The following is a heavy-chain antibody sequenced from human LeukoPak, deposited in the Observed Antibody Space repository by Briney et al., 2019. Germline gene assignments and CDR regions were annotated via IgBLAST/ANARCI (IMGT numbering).Heavy chain of an antibody. V-gene: IGHV4-34*01. J-gene: IGHJ4*02. Sequence: SETLSLTCAVYGGSFSGYYWSWIRQPPGKGLEWIGEINHSGSTNYNPSLKSRVTISVDTSKNQFFLKLSSVTAADTAVYYCAGTYYYDSSGYYSLDYWGQGTLVTVSS. D-gene: IGHD3-22*01. CDR2: INHSGST. CDR1: GGSFSGYY. CDR3: AGTYYYDSSGYYSLDY.